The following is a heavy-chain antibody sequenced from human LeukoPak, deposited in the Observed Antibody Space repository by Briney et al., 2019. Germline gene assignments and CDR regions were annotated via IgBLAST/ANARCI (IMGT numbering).Heavy chain of an antibody. J-gene: IGHJ3*02. CDR2: IYPGDSDT. CDR1: GYSFTSYW. V-gene: IGHV5-51*01. D-gene: IGHD3-10*01. Sequence: GESLKISCKGSGYSFTSYWIGWVRQMPGKGLEWMGIIYPGDSDTRYSPSFQGQVTISADKSISTAYLQWSSLKASDTAMYYCAIIITMVRGVMGAFDIWGQGTMVTVSS. CDR3: AIIITMVRGVMGAFDI.